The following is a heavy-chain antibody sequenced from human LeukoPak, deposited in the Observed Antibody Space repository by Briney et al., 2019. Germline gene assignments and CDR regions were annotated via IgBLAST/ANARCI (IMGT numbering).Heavy chain of an antibody. V-gene: IGHV4-4*07. CDR1: GGSISSYY. Sequence: SETLSLPCTVSGGSISSYYWSWIRQPAGKGLEWIGRIYTSGSTNYNPSLKSRVTMSVDTSKNQFSLKLSSVTAADTAVYYCARSLGNWNYNWFDPWGQGTLVTVSS. CDR2: IYTSGST. CDR3: ARSLGNWNYNWFDP. J-gene: IGHJ5*02. D-gene: IGHD1-7*01.